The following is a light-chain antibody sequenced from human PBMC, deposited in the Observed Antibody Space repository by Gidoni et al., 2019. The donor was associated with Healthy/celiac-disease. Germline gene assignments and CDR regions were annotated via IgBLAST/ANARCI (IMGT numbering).Light chain of an antibody. CDR2: DAS. V-gene: IGKV3-11*01. Sequence: EIVLTQSQAPLSLSPGERATLSCRASQSVSSYLAWYHQKPGKAPRLLLYDASTSATGLPAGFIGSGSGTDFTLPISSLEPEDFAVYYCQQRSNWPPALTFXGXTKVEIK. CDR1: QSVSSY. J-gene: IGKJ4*01. CDR3: QQRSNWPPALT.